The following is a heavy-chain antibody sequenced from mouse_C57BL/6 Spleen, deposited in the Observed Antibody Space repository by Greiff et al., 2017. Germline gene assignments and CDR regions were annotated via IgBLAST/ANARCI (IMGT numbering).Heavy chain of an antibody. CDR2: IDPETGGT. CDR1: GYTFTDYE. V-gene: IGHV1-15*01. CDR3: TRGERWEVYFGY. D-gene: IGHD2-3*01. Sequence: QVQLQQSGAELVMPGASVTLSCKASGYTFTDYEMHWVKQTPVHGLEWIGAIDPETGGTAYNQKFKGKAILTADKSSSTAYMELRSLTSEDSAVYYGTRGERWEVYFGYWGQGTTLTVSS. J-gene: IGHJ2*01.